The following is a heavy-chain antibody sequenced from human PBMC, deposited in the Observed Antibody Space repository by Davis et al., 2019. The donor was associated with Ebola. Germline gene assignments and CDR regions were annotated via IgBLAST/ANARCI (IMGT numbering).Heavy chain of an antibody. CDR2: ISSSGAYT. V-gene: IGHV3-11*06. J-gene: IGHJ4*02. CDR1: GITFSEYY. CDR3: ARSLKVGSGWYFDY. Sequence: GGSLRLSCAASGITFSEYYMSWIRRAPGKGLEWVSYISSSGAYTNYADSVKGRFTVSRDNAQDSLYLQMSNLRGEDSAVYYCARSLKVGSGWYFDYWGQGTLVTVSS. D-gene: IGHD6-19*01.